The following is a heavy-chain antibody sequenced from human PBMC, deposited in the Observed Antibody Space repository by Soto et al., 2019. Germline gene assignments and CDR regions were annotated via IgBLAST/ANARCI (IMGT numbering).Heavy chain of an antibody. J-gene: IGHJ4*02. V-gene: IGHV4-59*01. CDR3: ARKTAVAGPGGYYFDY. CDR2: IYYSGST. Sequence: QVQLQESGPGLVKPSETLSLTCTVSGGSISSYYWSWIRQPPGKGLEWIGYIYYSGSTNYNPSLKSRVTISVDTSKNPFSLKLSSVTAADTAVYYCARKTAVAGPGGYYFDYWGQGTLVTVSS. CDR1: GGSISSYY. D-gene: IGHD6-19*01.